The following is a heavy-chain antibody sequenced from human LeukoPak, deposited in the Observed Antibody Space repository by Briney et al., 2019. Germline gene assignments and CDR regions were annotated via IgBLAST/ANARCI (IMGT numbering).Heavy chain of an antibody. J-gene: IGHJ4*02. D-gene: IGHD3-10*02. CDR3: ASSYLFGEFDY. CDR1: GFTVSSNY. V-gene: IGHV3-53*01. CDR2: IYSGGST. Sequence: PGGSLRLSCAASGFTVSSNYMSWVRQAPGKGLEWVSVIYSGGSTYYADSVKGRFTISRDNSKNTLYLQMNSLRAEDTAVYYCASSYLFGEFDYWGQGTLVTVSS.